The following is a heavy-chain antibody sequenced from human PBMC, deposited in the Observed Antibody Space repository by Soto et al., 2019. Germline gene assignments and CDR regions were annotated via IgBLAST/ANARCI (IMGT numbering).Heavy chain of an antibody. V-gene: IGHV3-9*01. D-gene: IGHD5-12*01. Sequence: GGSLRLSCAASGFTFDDYAMHWVRQAPGKGLEWVSGISWNSGSIGYADSVKGRFTISRDNAKNSLYLQMNSLRAEDTALYYCAKDMSRDLVATTDWGQGTLVTVSS. CDR3: AKDMSRDLVATTD. CDR2: ISWNSGSI. CDR1: GFTFDDYA. J-gene: IGHJ4*02.